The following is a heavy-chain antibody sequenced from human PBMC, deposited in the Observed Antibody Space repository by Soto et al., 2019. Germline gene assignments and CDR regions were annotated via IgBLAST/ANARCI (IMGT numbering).Heavy chain of an antibody. J-gene: IGHJ3*02. CDR3: ARERSHAFDI. CDR2: ISYDGSNK. V-gene: IGHV3-30-3*01. CDR1: GFTFSSYA. Sequence: QVQLVESGGGVVQPGRSLRLSCAASGFTFSSYAMHWVRQAPGKGLEWVAVISYDGSNKYYADSVKGRFTISRDNSKNTLYLQMNSLRAEDTAASYCARERSHAFDIWGQGTMVTVSS.